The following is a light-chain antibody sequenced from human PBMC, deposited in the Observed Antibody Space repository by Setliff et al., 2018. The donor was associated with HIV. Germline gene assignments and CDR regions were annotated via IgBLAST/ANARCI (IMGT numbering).Light chain of an antibody. CDR3: SSYTSSSTLLYV. J-gene: IGLJ1*01. V-gene: IGLV2-14*01. CDR2: EVS. CDR1: SSDVGGYNY. Sequence: QSALTQPASVSGSPGQSITISCTGASSDVGGYNYVSWYQQHPGKAPKLMIYEVSTRPSGVSNRFSGSKSGNTASLTISGLQAEDEADYYCSSYTSSSTLLYVFGTGTKVNVL.